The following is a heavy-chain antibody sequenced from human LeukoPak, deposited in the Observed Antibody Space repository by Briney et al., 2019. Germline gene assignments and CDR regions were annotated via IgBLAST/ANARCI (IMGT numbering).Heavy chain of an antibody. V-gene: IGHV3-30*18. J-gene: IGHJ3*02. CDR3: AKLEYCSSTSCQSGRAAFDI. Sequence: GGSLRLPCAASGFTFSNYGMHWVRQAPGKGLEWVAVISFEGKNKYYADSMKGRFTISRDNSKNTLYLQMNSLRAEDTAVYYCAKLEYCSSTSCQSGRAAFDIWGQGTMVTVSS. CDR2: ISFEGKNK. D-gene: IGHD2-2*01. CDR1: GFTFSNYG.